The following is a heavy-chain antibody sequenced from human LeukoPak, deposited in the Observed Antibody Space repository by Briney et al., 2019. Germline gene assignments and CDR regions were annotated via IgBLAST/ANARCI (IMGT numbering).Heavy chain of an antibody. CDR3: ARGGFAGAFDI. D-gene: IGHD3-16*01. J-gene: IGHJ3*02. CDR2: IYHSGST. V-gene: IGHV4-59*12. Sequence: SETLSLTSTVSGGSISSYYWSWIRQPPGKGLEWIGYIYHSGSTYYNPSLKSRVTISVDRSKNQFSLKLSSVTAADTAVYYCARGGFAGAFDIWGQGTMVTVSS. CDR1: GGSISSYY.